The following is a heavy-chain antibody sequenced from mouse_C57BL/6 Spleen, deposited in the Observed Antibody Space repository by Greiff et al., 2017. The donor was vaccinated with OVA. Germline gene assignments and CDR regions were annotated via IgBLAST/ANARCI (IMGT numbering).Heavy chain of an antibody. CDR2: INPNNGGT. D-gene: IGHD1-1*01. CDR1: GYTFTDYN. Sequence: VQLQQSGPELVKPGASVKIPCKASGYTFTDYNMAWVKQSHGKSLEWIGDINPNNGGTIYNQKFKGKATLTVDKSSSTAYMELLSLTSEDTAVYYCAREYYSLEAMDYWGQGTSVTVSS. CDR3: AREYYSLEAMDY. V-gene: IGHV1-18*01. J-gene: IGHJ4*01.